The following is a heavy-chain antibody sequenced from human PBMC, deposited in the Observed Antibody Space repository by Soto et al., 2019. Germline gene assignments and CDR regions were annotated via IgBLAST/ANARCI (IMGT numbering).Heavy chain of an antibody. D-gene: IGHD3-3*01. V-gene: IGHV3-23*01. J-gene: IGHJ4*02. Sequence: DVQLLESGGDLVQPGDSLRLSCVASAFTLSTSSMTWIRQAPGRGLEWVSAISASGSHTYYRDSVQGRFTISRDNSKNTLYLQMTSLTVEDTALYYCATRTTVYGGYDYWGPGTLVTVSS. CDR2: ISASGSHT. CDR1: AFTLSTSS. CDR3: ATRTTVYGGYDY.